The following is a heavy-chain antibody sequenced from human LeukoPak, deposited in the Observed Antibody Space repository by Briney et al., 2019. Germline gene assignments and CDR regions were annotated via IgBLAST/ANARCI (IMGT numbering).Heavy chain of an antibody. CDR2: TYYRSKWYN. Sequence: SPTLSLTCAISGDSVSSNSAAWNWIRQSPSRGLEWLGRTYYRSKWYNDYAVSVKSRITINPDTSKNQFSPQLNSVTPEDTAVYYCARDQVGTSSHYYYYYGMDVWGQGTTVTVSS. CDR1: GDSVSSNSAA. V-gene: IGHV6-1*01. D-gene: IGHD2-2*01. CDR3: ARDQVGTSSHYYYYYGMDV. J-gene: IGHJ6*02.